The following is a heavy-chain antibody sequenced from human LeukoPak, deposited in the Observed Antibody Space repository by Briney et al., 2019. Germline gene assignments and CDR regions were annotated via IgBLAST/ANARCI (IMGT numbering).Heavy chain of an antibody. Sequence: ASVKVSCKASGYTFTSYDINWVRPATGQGLEWMGWMNPNSGNTGYAQKFQGRVTMTRNTSISTAYMELSSLRSEDTAVYYCARGGSGSYYNGDDYWGQGTLVTVSS. D-gene: IGHD3-10*01. V-gene: IGHV1-8*01. CDR2: MNPNSGNT. CDR1: GYTFTSYD. J-gene: IGHJ4*02. CDR3: ARGGSGSYYNGDDY.